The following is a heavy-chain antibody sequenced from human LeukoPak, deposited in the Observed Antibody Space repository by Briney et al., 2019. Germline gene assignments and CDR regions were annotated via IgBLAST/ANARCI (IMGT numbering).Heavy chain of an antibody. CDR3: AREESDWSSLGYYYHYMDV. Sequence: PSETLSLTCTVSGGFINSGTHYWTWIRQPAGKGLEWIGRIYTSGSTNYKPSLKSRVTISVDAPKNQFSLKLGSVTAADTAVYYCAREESDWSSLGYYYHYMDVWGKGTTVTISS. D-gene: IGHD3-9*01. CDR1: GGFINSGTHY. V-gene: IGHV4-61*02. J-gene: IGHJ6*03. CDR2: IYTSGST.